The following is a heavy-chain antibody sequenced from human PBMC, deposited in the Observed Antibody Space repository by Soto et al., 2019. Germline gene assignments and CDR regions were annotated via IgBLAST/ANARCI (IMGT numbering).Heavy chain of an antibody. CDR1: GFTFSGYG. V-gene: IGHV3-30*18. J-gene: IGHJ4*02. Sequence: QVQLVESGGGVVQPGGSLRLSGEASGFTFSGYGMHWVRQAPARGREWVAVISYDGSNKYYADSVRGRFTISRDNSKNTLYLQMNSLRAEDTAVYYCAKASTYGSGKFSDYWGQGTLVTVSS. CDR2: ISYDGSNK. D-gene: IGHD3-10*01. CDR3: AKASTYGSGKFSDY.